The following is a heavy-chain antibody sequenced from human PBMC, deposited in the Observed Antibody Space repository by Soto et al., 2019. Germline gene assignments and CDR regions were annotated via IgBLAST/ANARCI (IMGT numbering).Heavy chain of an antibody. CDR3: ARAGRVFGVVSIDY. D-gene: IGHD3-3*01. CDR2: ISYDGSNK. Sequence: GGSLRLSCAASGFTFSSYGMHWVRQAPGKGLEWVAVISYDGSNKYYADSVKGRFTISRDNSKNTLYLQMNSLRAEDTAVYYCARAGRVFGVVSIDYWGQGTLVTVSS. J-gene: IGHJ4*02. CDR1: GFTFSSYG. V-gene: IGHV3-30*03.